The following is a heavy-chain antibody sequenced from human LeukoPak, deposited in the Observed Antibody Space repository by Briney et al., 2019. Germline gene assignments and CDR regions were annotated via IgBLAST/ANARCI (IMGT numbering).Heavy chain of an antibody. D-gene: IGHD7-27*01. Sequence: ASVKVSCKASGYTFTGYYMHWVRQAPGQGLEWVGWINPNSGGTNYAQKFQGRVTMTRDTSISTAYMELSRLRSDDTAVYYCARVGDWGSPACDYWGQRTLVTVSS. CDR3: ARVGDWGSPACDY. CDR2: INPNSGGT. CDR1: GYTFTGYY. V-gene: IGHV1-2*02. J-gene: IGHJ4*02.